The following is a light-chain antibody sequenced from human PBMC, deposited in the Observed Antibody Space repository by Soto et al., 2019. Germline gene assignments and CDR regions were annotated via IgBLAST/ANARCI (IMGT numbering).Light chain of an antibody. CDR3: QQTFKTPLT. Sequence: DIQMAQSPSALSASVGDIVTITWRASQSISGYLTWFQQKPGKAPKLLIHGAFRLRSGVPSRFSGSGAGTDFTLTISSLQPEDFATYYCQQTFKTPLTFGGGTKVDIK. V-gene: IGKV1-39*01. CDR1: QSISGY. CDR2: GAF. J-gene: IGKJ4*01.